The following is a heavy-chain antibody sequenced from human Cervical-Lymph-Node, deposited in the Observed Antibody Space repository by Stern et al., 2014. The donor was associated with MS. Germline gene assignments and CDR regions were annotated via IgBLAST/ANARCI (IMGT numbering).Heavy chain of an antibody. Sequence: MQLVESGAEVKKPGAAVKVSCKASGYTFTSYYMHWVRQAPGQGLEWMGGIQPRFNNATYTQSFQDRVTLTRDSSTATVYMELSSLRFADTAVYYCVRGDTTWHYFYYGLDVWGQGTTVTVSS. CDR2: IQPRFNNA. V-gene: IGHV1-46*03. J-gene: IGHJ6*02. D-gene: IGHD1-14*01. CDR1: GYTFTSYY. CDR3: VRGDTTWHYFYYGLDV.